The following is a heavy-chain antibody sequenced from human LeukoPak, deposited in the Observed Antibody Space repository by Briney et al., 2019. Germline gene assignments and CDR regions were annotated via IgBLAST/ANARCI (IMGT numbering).Heavy chain of an antibody. CDR2: ISGSGGST. V-gene: IGHV3-23*01. CDR1: GFTFSSYS. CDR3: ASSRGSQNAFDI. D-gene: IGHD3-16*01. Sequence: GGSLRLSCAASGFTFSSYSMNWVRQAPGKGLEWVSAISGSGGSTYYADSVKGRFTISRDNSKNTLYLQMNSLRAEDTAVYYCASSRGSQNAFDIWGQGTMVTVSS. J-gene: IGHJ3*02.